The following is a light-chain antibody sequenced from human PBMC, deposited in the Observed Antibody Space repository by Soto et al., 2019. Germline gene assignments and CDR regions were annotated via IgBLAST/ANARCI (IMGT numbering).Light chain of an antibody. CDR1: QSVSSSY. V-gene: IGKV3-20*01. J-gene: IGKJ2*01. CDR2: GES. CDR3: QQYGSSPRT. Sequence: EIVLTQSPGTLSLSPGERATLSCRASQSVSSSYLAWYQQKPGQAPRILIYGESSRATGIPDRFSGSGSGTDFTLTISSLELEDWAVYYCQQYGSSPRTFGQGTQLEI.